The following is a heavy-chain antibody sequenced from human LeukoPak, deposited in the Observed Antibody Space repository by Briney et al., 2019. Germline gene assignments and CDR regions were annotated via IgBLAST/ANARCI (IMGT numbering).Heavy chain of an antibody. D-gene: IGHD5-18*01. CDR3: ARDRGYSYGLQGGWFDP. J-gene: IGHJ5*02. Sequence: GGSLRLSCAASGFTFSSYWMHRVRQAPGKGLVWVSRINSDGSSTSYADSVKGRFTISRDNAKNTLYLQMNSLRAEDTAVYYCARDRGYSYGLQGGWFDPWGQGTLVTVSS. CDR2: INSDGSST. CDR1: GFTFSSYW. V-gene: IGHV3-74*01.